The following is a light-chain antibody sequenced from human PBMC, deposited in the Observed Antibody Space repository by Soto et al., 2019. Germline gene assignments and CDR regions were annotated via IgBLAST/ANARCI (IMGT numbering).Light chain of an antibody. CDR2: GAS. V-gene: IGKV3-20*01. CDR3: QQHGSSPT. Sequence: EIVLTQSPGTLSLSPGERATLSCRASQSVSSSYLAWYQQKPGQAPRLLIYGASSRATGIPDRFSGSGSGTDFTLTISRLEPEDFAVYYCQQHGSSPTFGQGTKLETK. CDR1: QSVSSSY. J-gene: IGKJ2*01.